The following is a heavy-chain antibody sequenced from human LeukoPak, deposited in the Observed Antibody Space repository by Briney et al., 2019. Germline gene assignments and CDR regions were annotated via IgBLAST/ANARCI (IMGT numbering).Heavy chain of an antibody. D-gene: IGHD1-26*01. CDR1: GFTFSSYS. Sequence: GGSLRFSCAASGFTFSSYSMNWVRQAPGKGLEWVSSISSSSSYIYYADSVKGRFTISRDNAKNSLYLQMNSLRAEDTAVYYCARDRMQWELLLDYWGQGTLVTVSS. CDR2: ISSSSSYI. V-gene: IGHV3-21*01. J-gene: IGHJ4*02. CDR3: ARDRMQWELLLDY.